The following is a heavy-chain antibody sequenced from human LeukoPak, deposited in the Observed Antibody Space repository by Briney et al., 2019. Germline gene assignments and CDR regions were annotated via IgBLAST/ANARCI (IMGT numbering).Heavy chain of an antibody. CDR1: GFSLSNAGMG. CDR2: IFSNDEK. V-gene: IGHV2-26*01. Sequence: SGPTLVNPTETLTLTCTVSGFSLSNAGMGVSWVRQPPGKALEWLAHIFSNDEKSYTTSLKSRLTISKDTSKSQVVLTMTNMDPVDTATYYCARILGGSGWPSGTYYFDYWGQGTLVTVSS. D-gene: IGHD6-19*01. J-gene: IGHJ4*02. CDR3: ARILGGSGWPSGTYYFDY.